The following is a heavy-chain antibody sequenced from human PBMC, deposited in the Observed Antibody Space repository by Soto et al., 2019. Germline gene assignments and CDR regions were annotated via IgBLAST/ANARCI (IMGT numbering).Heavy chain of an antibody. D-gene: IGHD2-8*01. CDR1: GFTFSSYG. CDR3: AGYCTNGVCSDAFDI. Sequence: GGSLRLSCAASGFTFSSYGMHWVRQAPGKGLEWVAVIWYDGSNKYYADSVKGRFTISRDNSKNTLYLQMNSLRAEDTAVYYCAGYCTNGVCSDAFDIWGQGTMVTVSS. CDR2: IWYDGSNK. V-gene: IGHV3-33*01. J-gene: IGHJ3*02.